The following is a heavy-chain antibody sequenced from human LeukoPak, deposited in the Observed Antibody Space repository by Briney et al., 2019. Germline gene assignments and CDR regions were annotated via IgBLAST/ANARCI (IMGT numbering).Heavy chain of an antibody. Sequence: GGSLRLPCAASGFTFSSYGMHWVRQAPGKGLEWVAVISYDGGNKYYADSVKGRFTISRDNSRNTLYLQMNSLRAEDTAVYYCARDLVVVVRRNYYYYYGMDVWGQGTTVTVSS. J-gene: IGHJ6*02. D-gene: IGHD3-22*01. CDR2: ISYDGGNK. CDR1: GFTFSSYG. CDR3: ARDLVVVVRRNYYYYYGMDV. V-gene: IGHV3-30*03.